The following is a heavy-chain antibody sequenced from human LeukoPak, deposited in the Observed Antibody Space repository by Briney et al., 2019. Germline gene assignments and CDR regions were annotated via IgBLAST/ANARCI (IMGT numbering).Heavy chain of an antibody. V-gene: IGHV3-7*04. CDR3: ARGGGLDV. CDR2: INDDGNVN. CDR1: GFPFRSYW. Sequence: GGSLRLSCAASGFPFRSYWMKWARQAPGRGLEWVASINDDGNVNYYVDSVKGRFTISRDNAKDSLYLQMSNLRAEDTAVFFCARGGGLDVGGQGATVTVSP. J-gene: IGHJ6*01.